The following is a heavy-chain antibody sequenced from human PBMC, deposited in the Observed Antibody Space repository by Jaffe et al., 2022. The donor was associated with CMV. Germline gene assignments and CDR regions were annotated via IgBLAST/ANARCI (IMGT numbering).Heavy chain of an antibody. CDR2: ISTNGGSR. D-gene: IGHD3-16*02. CDR1: GFNFRSHA. J-gene: IGHJ1*01. Sequence: EAQLFESGGGVVQPGGSLRLSCVASGFNFRSHAMTWVRQAPGKGLEWVAAISTNGGSRDYVDSVRGRFTISRDNSKSTLYLEMNSLRVEDTASYYCVKPKYDWGSYLLQQWGQGTLVIVSS. V-gene: IGHV3-23*01. CDR3: VKPKYDWGSYLLQQ.